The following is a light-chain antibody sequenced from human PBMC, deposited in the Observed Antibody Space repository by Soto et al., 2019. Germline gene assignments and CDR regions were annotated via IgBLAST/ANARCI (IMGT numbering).Light chain of an antibody. CDR2: DAS. CDR3: QQRRNAPLT. J-gene: IGKJ3*01. CDR1: QGIGQY. V-gene: IGKV3-11*01. Sequence: EIVLTQSPGTLSLSPGESATLSCRDSQGIGQYLAWFQQKPGQAPRLLIYDASTRATGIPARFSGSGSGTVFTLTISSLEPEDSAVYYCQQRRNAPLTFGPGTKVEIK.